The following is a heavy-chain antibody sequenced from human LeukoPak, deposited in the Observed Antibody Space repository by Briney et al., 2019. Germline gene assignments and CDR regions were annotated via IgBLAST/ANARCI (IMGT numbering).Heavy chain of an antibody. D-gene: IGHD2-2*01. CDR3: ANLGSSELRVPASQGN. CDR2: VNARGCST. V-gene: IGHV3-23*01. Sequence: GGSLRLSCAASGFTFSSYAMSWARQAPGKGLEWVSAVNARGCSTYYADSVKGRFTISRDNSKNTVFLQMSSLRVEDTAVYYCANLGSSELRVPASQGNWGQGTLVTVSS. J-gene: IGHJ4*02. CDR1: GFTFSSYA.